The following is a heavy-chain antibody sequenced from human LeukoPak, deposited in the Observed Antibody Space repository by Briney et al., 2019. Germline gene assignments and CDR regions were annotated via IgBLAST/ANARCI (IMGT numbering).Heavy chain of an antibody. CDR2: IRPKSGGT. Sequence: APVKLSCKASGYTFADYYVHWVRQSPGQGLEWVGWIRPKSGGTNYAQQFQARVTMTRDTSISTASMEQSRLTSDDTAVYYCARDSEAAAGLSFDYWGQGNLVSVSS. V-gene: IGHV1-2*02. CDR1: GYTFADYY. D-gene: IGHD6-13*01. J-gene: IGHJ4*02. CDR3: ARDSEAAAGLSFDY.